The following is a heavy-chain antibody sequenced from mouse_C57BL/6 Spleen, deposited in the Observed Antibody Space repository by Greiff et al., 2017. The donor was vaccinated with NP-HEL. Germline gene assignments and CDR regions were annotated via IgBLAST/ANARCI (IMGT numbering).Heavy chain of an antibody. CDR2: IYPGGGYT. D-gene: IGHD1-1*01. V-gene: IGHV1-63*01. CDR3: ARERIYYGSSYWYFDV. J-gene: IGHJ1*03. CDR1: GYTFTNYW. Sequence: VQLQQSGAELVSPGTSVKMSCKASGYTFTNYWIGWAKQRPGHGLEWIGDIYPGGGYTNYNEKFKGKATLTADKSSSTAYMQFSSLTSEDSAIYYCARERIYYGSSYWYFDVWGTGTTVTVSS.